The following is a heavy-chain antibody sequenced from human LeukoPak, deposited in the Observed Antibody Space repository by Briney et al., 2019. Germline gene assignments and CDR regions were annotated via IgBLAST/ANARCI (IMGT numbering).Heavy chain of an antibody. CDR2: TRNKANSYTT. D-gene: IGHD6-25*01. V-gene: IGHV3-72*01. J-gene: IGHJ3*02. Sequence: GGSLRLSCAASGFTFSDHYMDWVRQAPGKGLEWVGRTRNKANSYTTEYAASVKGRFTISRDDAKNSLYLQMNSLRAEDMALYYCAKEHRAGYAFDIWGQGTMVTVSS. CDR1: GFTFSDHY. CDR3: AKEHRAGYAFDI.